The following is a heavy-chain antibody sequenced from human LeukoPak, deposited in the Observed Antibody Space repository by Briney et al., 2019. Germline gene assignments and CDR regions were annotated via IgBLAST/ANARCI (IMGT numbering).Heavy chain of an antibody. CDR3: AKDMAPAASGSLDY. CDR2: ISGAGGNT. CDR1: GFSFSNYA. D-gene: IGHD2-2*01. Sequence: GGSLRLSCAASGFSFSNYAMSWVRQAPGKGLEWVSAISGAGGNTYYADSVKGRFTISRYTSENTLFLQLNSLRAEDTAVYYCAKDMAPAASGSLDYWGQGTLVTVSS. V-gene: IGHV3-23*01. J-gene: IGHJ4*02.